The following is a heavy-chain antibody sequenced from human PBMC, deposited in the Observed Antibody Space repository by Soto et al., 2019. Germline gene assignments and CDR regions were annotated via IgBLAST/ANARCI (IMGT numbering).Heavy chain of an antibody. J-gene: IGHJ4*02. D-gene: IGHD3-10*01. CDR2: IYYSGST. CDR3: ATNVLLWFGAEKKDDD. CDR1: GGSISSSSYY. Sequence: SETLSLTCTVSGGSISSSSYYWGWIRQPPGKGLEWIGSIYYSGSTYYNPSLKSRVTISVDTSKNQFSLKLSSVTAADTAVYYCATNVLLWFGAEKKDDDWGQGTLVTVSS. V-gene: IGHV4-39*01.